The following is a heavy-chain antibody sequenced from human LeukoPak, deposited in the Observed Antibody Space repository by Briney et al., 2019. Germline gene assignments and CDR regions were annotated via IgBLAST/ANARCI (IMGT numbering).Heavy chain of an antibody. J-gene: IGHJ3*02. CDR1: GLTFSSYG. CDR3: ARVRSSSWYDAFDI. D-gene: IGHD6-13*01. Sequence: GGSLRLSCAASGLTFSSYGMSWVRQAPGKGLEWVANIKQDGSEKDYVDSVKGRFPISRDNAKNSLYLQMNSLRAEDTGVYYCARVRSSSWYDAFDIWGQGTMVTVSS. CDR2: IKQDGSEK. V-gene: IGHV3-7*01.